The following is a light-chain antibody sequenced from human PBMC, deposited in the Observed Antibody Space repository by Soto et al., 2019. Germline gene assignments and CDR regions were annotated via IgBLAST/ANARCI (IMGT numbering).Light chain of an antibody. CDR1: SSDVGGYNY. CDR3: SSYTTSNTRQIV. V-gene: IGLV2-14*03. J-gene: IGLJ1*01. CDR2: DVS. Sequence: QSALTQPAPVSGSPGQSINISCTGTSSDVGGYNYVSWYQHHPGKAPKLIIYDVSNRPSGVSNPFSGSKSGNTASLTISGLQPEDEADYYCSSYTTSNTRQIVFGTGTKVTV.